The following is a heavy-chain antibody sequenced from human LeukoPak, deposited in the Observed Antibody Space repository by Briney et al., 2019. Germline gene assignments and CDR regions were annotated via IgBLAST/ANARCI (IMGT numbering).Heavy chain of an antibody. D-gene: IGHD3-22*01. CDR1: GGSISSYY. V-gene: IGHV4-59*01. CDR3: ARAHFYDRGNRFDH. J-gene: IGHJ5*02. Sequence: SETLSLTCTVSGGSISSYYWTWIRQPPGKGLEWIGYIYYSGSTNCSPSLKGRVTISIDTSKNQFSLNLSSVTADDTAVYYCARAHFYDRGNRFDHWGQGTLVTVSS. CDR2: IYYSGST.